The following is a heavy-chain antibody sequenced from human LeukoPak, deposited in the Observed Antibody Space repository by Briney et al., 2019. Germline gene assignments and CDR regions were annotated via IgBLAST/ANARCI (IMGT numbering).Heavy chain of an antibody. CDR2: MNPNSGNT. CDR3: ARSGYYYDSSGYWSEYFQH. Sequence: VASVKVSCKASGYTFTSYDINWVRQATGQGLEGMGWMNPNSGNTGYAQKFQGRVTMTRNTSISTAYMELSSLRSEDTAVYYCARSGYYYDSSGYWSEYFQHWGQGTLVTVSS. CDR1: GYTFTSYD. J-gene: IGHJ1*01. V-gene: IGHV1-8*01. D-gene: IGHD3-22*01.